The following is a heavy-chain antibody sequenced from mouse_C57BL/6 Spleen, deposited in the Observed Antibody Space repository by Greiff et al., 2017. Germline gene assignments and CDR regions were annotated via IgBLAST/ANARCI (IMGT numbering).Heavy chain of an antibody. CDR2: INPGSGGT. J-gene: IGHJ4*01. V-gene: IGHV1-54*01. CDR3: ARCGTTAYYAIDY. D-gene: IGHD1-2*01. CDR1: GYAFTNYL. Sequence: QVQLQQSGAELVRPGTSVKVSCKASGYAFTNYLIEWVKQRPGQGLEWIGVINPGSGGTNYNEKFKGKATLTADKSSSTAYMQLSSLTSEDSAVYFCARCGTTAYYAIDYWGQGTSVTVSS.